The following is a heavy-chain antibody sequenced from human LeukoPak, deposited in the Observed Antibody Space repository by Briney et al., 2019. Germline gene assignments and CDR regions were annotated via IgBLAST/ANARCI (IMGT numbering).Heavy chain of an antibody. CDR1: GFIFNNYA. V-gene: IGHV3-9*01. CDR2: ISWNSGSI. CDR3: AKDMGYSGNYRTPDY. J-gene: IGHJ4*02. D-gene: IGHD1-26*01. Sequence: GRSLRLSCAGSGFIFNNYAMHWVRQPPGKGLEWVSGISWNSGSIDYADSVKGRFTISRDNAKNSLYLQMNSLRAEDTALYYCAKDMGYSGNYRTPDYRGQGTLVTVSS.